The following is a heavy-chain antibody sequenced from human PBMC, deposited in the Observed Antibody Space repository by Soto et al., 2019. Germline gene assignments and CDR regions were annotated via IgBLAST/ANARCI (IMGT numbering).Heavy chain of an antibody. Sequence: EVQLVESGGGLVQPGGSLRLSCAASGFTFDDYVMHWVRQAPGKGLEWVSGISWKSGTIGYADSVQGRFTISRDNAKNSLYLQMSSLRTEDTAFYYCAKDMSACSDSWLNWFDPWGQGTLVTVSS. D-gene: IGHD2-2*01. CDR1: GFTFDDYV. J-gene: IGHJ5*02. CDR3: AKDMSACSDSWLNWFDP. CDR2: ISWKSGTI. V-gene: IGHV3-9*01.